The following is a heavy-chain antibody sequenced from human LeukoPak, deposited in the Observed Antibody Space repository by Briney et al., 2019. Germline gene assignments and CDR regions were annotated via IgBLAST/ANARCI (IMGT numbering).Heavy chain of an antibody. J-gene: IGHJ4*02. V-gene: IGHV3-23*01. Sequence: PGGSLRLSCAASGFTFNSYAMSWVRQAPGKGLEWVSAISGSGGSTYYADSVKGRFTISRDNSKNTLYLQMNSLRAEDTAVYYCAKAYDSSGYMWLYWGQGTLVTVSS. CDR3: AKAYDSSGYMWLY. CDR1: GFTFNSYA. D-gene: IGHD3-22*01. CDR2: ISGSGGST.